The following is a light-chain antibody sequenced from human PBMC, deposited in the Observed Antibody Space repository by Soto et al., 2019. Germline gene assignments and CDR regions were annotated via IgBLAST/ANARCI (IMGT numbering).Light chain of an antibody. Sequence: DIQMTQSPSSLSASVGDRVTISCRASQNIGSSINWYQQRPREAPKPLIFAASTVQSGVPPRISGSGAGTDFSLTLGRLHPEDFATYYCQQSHSMPWTFGQGTKVEIK. CDR1: QNIGSS. CDR3: QQSHSMPWT. J-gene: IGKJ1*01. CDR2: AAS. V-gene: IGKV1-39*01.